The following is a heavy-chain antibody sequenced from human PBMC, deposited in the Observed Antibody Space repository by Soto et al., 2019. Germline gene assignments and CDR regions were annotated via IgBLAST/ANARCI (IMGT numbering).Heavy chain of an antibody. CDR3: VEGWNAF. CDR1: GFMFSSAW. J-gene: IGHJ4*02. CDR2: IKSTKDGGAR. V-gene: IGHV3-15*01. Sequence: EVQVVESGGDLVEPGGSLRLSCVTSGFMFSSAWMSWVRQAPGKGLEWVARIKSTKDGGARDYAAPVNGRFSISRDDSKSTVYLQINSLRVEDTALYYCVEGWNAFWGQGTLVTVSS. D-gene: IGHD1-1*01.